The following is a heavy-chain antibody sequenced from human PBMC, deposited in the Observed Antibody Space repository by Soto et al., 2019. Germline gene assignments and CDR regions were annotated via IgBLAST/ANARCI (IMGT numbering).Heavy chain of an antibody. V-gene: IGHV3-74*01. CDR2: INSDGSST. Sequence: EVQLVESGGGLVQPGGSLRLSCAASGFTFSSYGMHWVRQAPGKGLVWVSRINSDGSSTSYADSVKGRFTISRDNAKNTLYLQINSLRAEDTAVYYCARLSSWHYDIWTVSDYWGQGTLVTVSS. D-gene: IGHD3-9*01. J-gene: IGHJ4*02. CDR1: GFTFSSYG. CDR3: ARLSSWHYDIWTVSDY.